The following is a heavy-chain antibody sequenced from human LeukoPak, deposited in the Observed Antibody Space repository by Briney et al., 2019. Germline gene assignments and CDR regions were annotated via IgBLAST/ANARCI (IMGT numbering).Heavy chain of an antibody. CDR2: INQDGSEK. J-gene: IGHJ4*02. D-gene: IGHD4-23*01. CDR1: GFTFTTYW. V-gene: IGHV3-7*01. CDR3: VRAIGSNAL. Sequence: PGGSLRLPCAASGFTFTTYWMGWVRQAPGKVLEWVANINQDGSEKYYVDSVKGRFTISRDNAKNSLYLQMNSLRAEDTAVYFCVRAIGSNALWGQGTLVTVSS.